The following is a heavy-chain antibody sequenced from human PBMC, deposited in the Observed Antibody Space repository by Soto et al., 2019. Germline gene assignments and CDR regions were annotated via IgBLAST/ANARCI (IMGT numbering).Heavy chain of an antibody. V-gene: IGHV3-64*01. CDR2: ISSNGGST. Sequence: GGSLRLSCAASGFTFSSYAMHWVRQAPGKGLEYVSAISSNGGSTYYANSVKGRFTISRDNSKNTLYLQMGSLRAEDMAVYYCARAGYCSSTSCHDAFDIWGQGTMVTVSS. CDR1: GFTFSSYA. D-gene: IGHD2-2*01. J-gene: IGHJ3*02. CDR3: ARAGYCSSTSCHDAFDI.